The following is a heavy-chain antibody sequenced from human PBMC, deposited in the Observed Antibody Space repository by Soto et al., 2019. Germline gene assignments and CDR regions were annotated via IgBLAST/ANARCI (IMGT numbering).Heavy chain of an antibody. CDR3: VEGWNAF. Sequence: EVHVVESGGDLVEPGGSLRLSCVTSGFMFSSAWMSWVRQAPGKGLEWVARIKSTKDGGARDYAAPVNGRFSISRDDSKSTVYLQMNSLRAEDTALYYCVEGWNAFGGQGTLVTVSS. D-gene: IGHD1-1*01. CDR2: IKSTKDGGAR. CDR1: GFMFSSAW. V-gene: IGHV3-15*01. J-gene: IGHJ4*02.